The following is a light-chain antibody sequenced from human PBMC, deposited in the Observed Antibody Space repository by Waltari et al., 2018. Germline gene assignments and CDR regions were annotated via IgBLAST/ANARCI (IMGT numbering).Light chain of an antibody. V-gene: IGKV1-33*01. CDR2: DAS. J-gene: IGKJ5*01. Sequence: DIQMTQSPSSLSASVGDRVTITCQASQDISTYLNWYQQTPGKAPKLLIYDASSSETGVPSRFSGSGSGSDFTFTITSLQPEDIGTYYCEQCDSLPMTFGQGTRLEI. CDR3: EQCDSLPMT. CDR1: QDISTY.